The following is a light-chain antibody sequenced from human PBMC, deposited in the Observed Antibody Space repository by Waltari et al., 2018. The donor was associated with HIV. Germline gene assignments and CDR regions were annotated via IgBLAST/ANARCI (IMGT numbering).Light chain of an antibody. CDR3: QQSHSPPWT. J-gene: IGKJ1*01. Sequence: DIQMTQSPSSLSASVGDRVTITCRSSQNINFYLSWYQQKPGRAHNLLIHTASSLQTGVPSRFSGSGSGTDFTLTISSLQLEDYATYYCQQSHSPPWTFGQGTKVDIK. V-gene: IGKV1-39*01. CDR1: QNINFY. CDR2: TAS.